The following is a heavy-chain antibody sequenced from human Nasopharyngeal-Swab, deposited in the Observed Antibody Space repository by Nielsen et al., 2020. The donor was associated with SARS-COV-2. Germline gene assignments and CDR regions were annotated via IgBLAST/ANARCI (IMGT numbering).Heavy chain of an antibody. CDR2: FDPEDGER. CDR3: ATQKLWSSGFDI. D-gene: IGHD3-10*01. V-gene: IGHV1-24*01. Sequence: ASVKVSCKVSGYTLTESSMHWVRQAPGKGLEWMGVFDPEDGERFSAQRFQGRVTMTEDTSTDTAYMELSSLRSEDTAVYYCATQKLWSSGFDIWGQGTMVTVSS. J-gene: IGHJ3*02. CDR1: GYTLTESS.